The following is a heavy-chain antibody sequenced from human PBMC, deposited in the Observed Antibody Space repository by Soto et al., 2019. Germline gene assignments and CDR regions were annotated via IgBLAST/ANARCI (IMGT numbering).Heavy chain of an antibody. CDR3: VRVNADSYQLYYAMDV. CDR2: IFSDAEI. J-gene: IGHJ6*02. CDR1: GFSLTTGRMG. D-gene: IGHD2-21*02. V-gene: IGHV2-26*01. Sequence: ESGPTLVNPTETLTLTCAVSGFSLTTGRMGVSWIRQPPGKALEWLAHIFSDAEISYSTSMQGRLTLSKDTPGTQVVLTMTNLGPVDTGTYYRVRVNADSYQLYYAMDVWGQGTTVTVSS.